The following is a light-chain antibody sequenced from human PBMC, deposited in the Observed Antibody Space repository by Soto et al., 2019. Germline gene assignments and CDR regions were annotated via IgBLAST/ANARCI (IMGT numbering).Light chain of an antibody. CDR3: CSYAGSSSYV. Sequence: QSALTQPRSVSGSPGQSVTISCTGTSSDVGVYNYVSWYQHLPGKAPKLMIYDVIKRPSGVPDRFSGSKSGDTASLTISGLQAEDEADYYCCSYAGSSSYVFGTGTQLTVL. V-gene: IGLV2-11*01. J-gene: IGLJ7*01. CDR1: SSDVGVYNY. CDR2: DVI.